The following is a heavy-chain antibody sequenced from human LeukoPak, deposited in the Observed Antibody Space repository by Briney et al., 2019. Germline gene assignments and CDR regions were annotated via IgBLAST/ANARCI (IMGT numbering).Heavy chain of an antibody. CDR1: GFIFRSYE. J-gene: IGHJ4*02. Sequence: GGSLTLSCEDSGFIFRSYEMNWVRLAPGKGLEWIAYLSSSGSAFSYADSVKGRFTIARDNAKNSVYLEMNSLRADDTAVYYCARSARLMKGVVEVTALDDWGQGTLVTVSS. V-gene: IGHV3-48*03. D-gene: IGHD3-3*01. CDR3: ARSARLMKGVVEVTALDD. CDR2: LSSSGSAF.